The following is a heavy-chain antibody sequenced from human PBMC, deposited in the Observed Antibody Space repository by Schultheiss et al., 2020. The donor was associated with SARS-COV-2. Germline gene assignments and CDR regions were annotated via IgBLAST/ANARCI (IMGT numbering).Heavy chain of an antibody. V-gene: IGHV4-61*01. CDR1: GGSVSSGSYY. J-gene: IGHJ3*02. CDR2: IYYSGST. Sequence: SETLSLTCTVSGGSVSSGSYYWSWIRQPPGKGLEWIGYIYYSGSTYYNPSLKSRVTISVDTSKNQFSLKLSSVTAADTAVYYCARVVAVFDAFDIWGQGTMVTVSS. CDR3: ARVVAVFDAFDI. D-gene: IGHD2-15*01.